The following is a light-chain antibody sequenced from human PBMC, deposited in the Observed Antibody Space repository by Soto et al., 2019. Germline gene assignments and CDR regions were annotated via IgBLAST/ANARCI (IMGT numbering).Light chain of an antibody. Sequence: DIQMTQSPSSLSASVGDRVTITCRASQGISNYIAWYQQKPGKAPKLLISAASTLQSGVPSRFSGSGSGTDFTLTISRLEPEDFAVYYCQRYGISPFTFGPGTKVEFK. CDR1: QGISNY. J-gene: IGKJ3*01. CDR3: QRYGISPFT. V-gene: IGKV1-27*01. CDR2: AAS.